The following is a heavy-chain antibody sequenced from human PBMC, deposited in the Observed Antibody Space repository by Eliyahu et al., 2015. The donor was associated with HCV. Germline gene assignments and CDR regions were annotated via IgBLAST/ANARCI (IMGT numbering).Heavy chain of an antibody. CDR1: GGTFSSYT. CDR2: IIPILGIA. J-gene: IGHJ6*02. V-gene: IGHV1-69*02. D-gene: IGHD4-11*01. CDR3: ARGGGPYSPLYDIGGMDV. Sequence: QVQLVQSGAEVKKPGSSVKVSCKASGGTFSSYTISWVRQAPGQGLEWMGRIIPILGIANYAQKFQGRVTITADKSTSTAYMELSSLRSEDTAVYYCARGGGPYSPLYDIGGMDVWGQGTTVTVSS.